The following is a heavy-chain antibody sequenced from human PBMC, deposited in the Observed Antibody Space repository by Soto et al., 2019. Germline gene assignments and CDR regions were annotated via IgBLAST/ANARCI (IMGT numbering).Heavy chain of an antibody. CDR2: TYYRAKWDS. CDR1: GDSVSTDPAS. V-gene: IGHV6-1*01. J-gene: IGHJ4*02. Sequence: SESLSRSSVLSGDSVSTDPASCRWTRQSTSRGLEWLGRTYYRAKWDSCYAQCVKSRLTMKPDRSKSQFSLHLSSVPPQDTALYYCARVQHPAYFDYWGQGTPLTVSS. CDR3: ARVQHPAYFDY.